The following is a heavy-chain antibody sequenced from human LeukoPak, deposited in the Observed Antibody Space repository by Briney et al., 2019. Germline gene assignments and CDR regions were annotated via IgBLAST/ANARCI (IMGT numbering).Heavy chain of an antibody. V-gene: IGHV3-66*01. D-gene: IGHD2-15*01. CDR1: GFTVSSNY. CDR2: IYSGGST. J-gene: IGHJ4*02. Sequence: PGGSLRLSCAASGFTVSSNYTSWVRQAPGKGLEWVSVIYSGGSTYYADSVKGRFTISRDNSKNTLYLQMNSLRAEDTAVYYCARDRGLCSGGSCYLNGYWGQGTLVTVSS. CDR3: ARDRGLCSGGSCYLNGY.